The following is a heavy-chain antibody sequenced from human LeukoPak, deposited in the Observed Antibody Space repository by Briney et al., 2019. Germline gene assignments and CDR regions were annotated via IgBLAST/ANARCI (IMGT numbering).Heavy chain of an antibody. D-gene: IGHD6-19*01. V-gene: IGHV3-7*01. CDR3: AKDRWGAVASFDY. CDR1: GFTFISYW. J-gene: IGHJ4*02. Sequence: GGSLRLSCAASGFTFISYWMSWVRQAPGKGLEWVANIKQDGSEKYYVDSVKGRFTISRDNAKNSLYLQMNSLRAEDTAVYYCAKDRWGAVASFDYWGQGTLVTVSS. CDR2: IKQDGSEK.